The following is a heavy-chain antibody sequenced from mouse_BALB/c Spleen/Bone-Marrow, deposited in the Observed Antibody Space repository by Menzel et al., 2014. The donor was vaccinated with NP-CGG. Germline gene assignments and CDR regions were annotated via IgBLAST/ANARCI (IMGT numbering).Heavy chain of an antibody. Sequence: VQVVESGAELAKPGASVKMSRKASGYTFTNYWMHWVKQRPGQGLEWIGYINPSTGYTEYNQKFKDKATLTADKSSSTAYMQLSSLTSEDSAVYYCARRDGSSYSFVYWGQGTLVTVSA. CDR2: INPSTGYT. CDR1: GYTFTNYW. J-gene: IGHJ3*01. CDR3: ARRDGSSYSFVY. D-gene: IGHD1-1*01. V-gene: IGHV1-7*01.